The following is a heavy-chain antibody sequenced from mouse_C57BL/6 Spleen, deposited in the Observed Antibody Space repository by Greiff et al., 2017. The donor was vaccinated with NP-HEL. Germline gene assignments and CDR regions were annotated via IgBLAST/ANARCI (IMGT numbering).Heavy chain of an antibody. V-gene: IGHV5-4*03. Sequence: DVKLVESGGGLVKPGGSLKLSCAASGFTFSSYAMSWVRQTPEKRLEWVATISDGGSYTYYPDNVKGRFTISRDNAKNNLYLQMSHLKSEDTAMYYCARGAPLDYWGQGTTLTVSS. J-gene: IGHJ2*01. CDR2: ISDGGSYT. CDR1: GFTFSSYA. CDR3: ARGAPLDY.